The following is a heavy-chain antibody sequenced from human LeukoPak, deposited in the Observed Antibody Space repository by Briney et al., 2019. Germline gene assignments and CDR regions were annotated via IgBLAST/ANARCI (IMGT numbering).Heavy chain of an antibody. D-gene: IGHD3-10*01. CDR1: GFTFTTYW. Sequence: PGGSLRLSCAASGFTFTTYWMGWVRQAPGKGLEWVANIKQDGSEQYYVDSVKGRFTISRDNAKNSLTLQMNSLRAEDTAVYYCARPLMYYYGSETYFCFDPWGQGTLVTVSS. CDR3: ARPLMYYYGSETYFCFDP. V-gene: IGHV3-7*01. J-gene: IGHJ5*02. CDR2: IKQDGSEQ.